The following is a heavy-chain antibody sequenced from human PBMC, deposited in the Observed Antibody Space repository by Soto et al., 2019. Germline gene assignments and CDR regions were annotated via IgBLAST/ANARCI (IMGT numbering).Heavy chain of an antibody. V-gene: IGHV5-51*01. CDR1: GFSFTSYW. Sequence: VESLKISCQGSGFSFTSYWIGWVRQMPGKGLEWMGIIYPGDSDTRYSPSFQGQVTISADKSITTAYLQWSSLRSEDTAVYYCARDPLTRIVAFQERGWFDPWGQGTLVTVSS. D-gene: IGHD1-26*01. CDR3: ARDPLTRIVAFQERGWFDP. J-gene: IGHJ5*02. CDR2: IYPGDSDT.